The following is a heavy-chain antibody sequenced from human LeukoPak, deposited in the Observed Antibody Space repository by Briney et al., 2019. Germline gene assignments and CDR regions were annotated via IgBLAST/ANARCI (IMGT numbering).Heavy chain of an antibody. D-gene: IGHD2-2*01. Sequence: GSLRLSCAASGFTFSSYSMNWVRQAPGKGLEWVSYISSSSSTIYYADSVKGRFTISRDNAKNSLYLQMNSLRAEDTAVYYCASRSTSCYCFYFQHWGQGTLVTVSS. CDR2: ISSSSSTI. CDR1: GFTFSSYS. J-gene: IGHJ1*01. CDR3: ASRSTSCYCFYFQH. V-gene: IGHV3-48*01.